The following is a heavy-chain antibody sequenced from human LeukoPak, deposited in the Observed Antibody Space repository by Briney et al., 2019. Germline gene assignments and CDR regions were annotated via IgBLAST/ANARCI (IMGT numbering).Heavy chain of an antibody. D-gene: IGHD3-9*01. CDR3: ARLNDILTGMSFDY. Sequence: ASVKVSCKASGYSFTSYAMNWVRQAPGQGLEWMGWINTNTGNPTYVQGFTGRFVFSLDTSVSTAYLQISSLKAEDTAVYYCARLNDILTGMSFDYWGQGTLVTVSS. CDR2: INTNTGNP. V-gene: IGHV7-4-1*02. CDR1: GYSFTSYA. J-gene: IGHJ4*02.